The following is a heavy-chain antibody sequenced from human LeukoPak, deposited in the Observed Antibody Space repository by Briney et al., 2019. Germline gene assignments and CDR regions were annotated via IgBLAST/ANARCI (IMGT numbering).Heavy chain of an antibody. V-gene: IGHV4-59*01. D-gene: IGHD3-10*01. Sequence: SETLSLTCTVSGGSISNYYWSWIRQPPGKGLEWIGNIYYSGSTNYNPSLKSRVTISVDTSKNQFSLKLSSVTAADTAVYYCARGPLWFGESYYYYYYGMDVWGQGTTVTVSS. CDR2: IYYSGST. CDR3: ARGPLWFGESYYYYYYGMDV. J-gene: IGHJ6*02. CDR1: GGSISNYY.